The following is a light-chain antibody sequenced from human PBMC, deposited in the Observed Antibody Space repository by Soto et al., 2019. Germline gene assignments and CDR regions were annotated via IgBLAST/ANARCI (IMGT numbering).Light chain of an antibody. J-gene: IGKJ3*01. V-gene: IGKV1-27*01. Sequence: DIQMTTSPSSLSASVGDRVIITCRASLGISNSLAWYQQKPGKVPKLLIYAASTFHSGVPSRFSGSGFGTYFTLIISSQQPEDVATYCCQKYNRAPFTFGPGNKVDIK. CDR3: QKYNRAPFT. CDR1: LGISNS. CDR2: AAS.